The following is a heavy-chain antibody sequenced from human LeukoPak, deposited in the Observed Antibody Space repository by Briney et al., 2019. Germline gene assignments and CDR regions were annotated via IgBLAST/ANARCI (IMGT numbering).Heavy chain of an antibody. J-gene: IGHJ4*02. CDR1: GGSFSGYY. Sequence: SETLSLTCAVYGGSFSGYYWSWIRQPPGKGLEWSGEINHSGSTNYNPSLKSRVTISVDKSKNQFSLKLSSVTAADTAVYYCARGSSLYYDFWSGYPYFDYWGQGTLVTVSS. V-gene: IGHV4-34*01. D-gene: IGHD3-3*01. CDR2: INHSGST. CDR3: ARGSSLYYDFWSGYPYFDY.